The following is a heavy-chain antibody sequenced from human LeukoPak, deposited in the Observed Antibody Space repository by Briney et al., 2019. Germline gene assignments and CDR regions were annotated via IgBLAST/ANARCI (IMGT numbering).Heavy chain of an antibody. CDR1: GYSFTTYW. V-gene: IGHV5-51*01. CDR3: ATYRGSPPRSFDY. Sequence: GESLKISCKGSGYSFTTYWIGWVRQMPGKGLEWMGIIYPGDSDTRYSPSFQGQVTISVDKSISTAYLQWSSLKASDTAMYYCATYRGSPPRSFDYWGQGTLVTVSS. D-gene: IGHD1-26*01. CDR2: IYPGDSDT. J-gene: IGHJ4*02.